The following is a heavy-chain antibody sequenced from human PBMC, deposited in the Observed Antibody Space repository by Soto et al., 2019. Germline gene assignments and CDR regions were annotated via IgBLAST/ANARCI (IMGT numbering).Heavy chain of an antibody. CDR3: TRPGYTSGWNDY. Sequence: GGSLRLSCAASGFTFSASAIHWVRQASGKGLEWVGRIRSKGNSYATAYAASVNGRFTISRDDSKNTAYLEMNNLKTEDTAVYFCTRPGYTSGWNDYWGQGTLVTVSS. V-gene: IGHV3-73*01. J-gene: IGHJ4*02. D-gene: IGHD6-19*01. CDR2: IRSKGNSYAT. CDR1: GFTFSASA.